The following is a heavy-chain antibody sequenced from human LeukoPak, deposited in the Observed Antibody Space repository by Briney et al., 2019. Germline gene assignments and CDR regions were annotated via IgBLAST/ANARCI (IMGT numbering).Heavy chain of an antibody. CDR3: ARGRSYTAMVYYFDY. CDR1: GGSFSGYY. V-gene: IGHV4-34*01. CDR2: INHSGST. D-gene: IGHD5-18*01. Sequence: PSETLSLTCAVYGGSFSGYYWSWIRQPPGKGLEWIGEINHSGSTNYNPSLKSRVTISVDTSKNQFSLKLSSVTAADTAVYYCARGRSYTAMVYYFDYWGQGTLVTVSS. J-gene: IGHJ4*02.